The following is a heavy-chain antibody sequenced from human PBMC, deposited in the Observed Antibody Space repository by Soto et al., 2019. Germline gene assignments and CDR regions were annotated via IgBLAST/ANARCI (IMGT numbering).Heavy chain of an antibody. CDR3: AKAPATDYDFWSGYYTFDY. J-gene: IGHJ4*02. D-gene: IGHD3-3*01. Sequence: GGSLRLSCAASGFTFSSYAMSWVRQAPVKGLEWVSAISGSGGSTYYADSVKGRFTISRDNSKNTLYLQMNSLRAEDTAVYYCAKAPATDYDFWSGYYTFDYWGQGTLVTVSS. CDR2: ISGSGGST. V-gene: IGHV3-23*01. CDR1: GFTFSSYA.